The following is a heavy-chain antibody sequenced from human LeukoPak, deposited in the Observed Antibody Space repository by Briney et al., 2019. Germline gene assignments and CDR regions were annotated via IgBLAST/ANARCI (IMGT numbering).Heavy chain of an antibody. J-gene: IGHJ6*02. V-gene: IGHV1-2*02. Sequence: ASVKVSCKASGYTFTGYDMHWVRQAPGQGLEWMGWINPNSGGTNYAQKFQGRVTMTRDTSISTAYMELSRLRSDDTAVYYCARDGATVTIYYYYYGMDVWGQGTTVTVSS. D-gene: IGHD4-17*01. CDR2: INPNSGGT. CDR3: ARDGATVTIYYYYYGMDV. CDR1: GYTFTGYD.